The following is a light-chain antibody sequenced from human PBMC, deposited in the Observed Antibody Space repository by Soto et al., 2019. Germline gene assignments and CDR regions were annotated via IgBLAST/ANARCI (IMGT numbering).Light chain of an antibody. CDR1: QSISSW. CDR2: KAS. J-gene: IGKJ3*01. CDR3: QQYNSYSFT. Sequence: DIQMTQSPSTLSASVGDRVTITCRASQSISSWLAWYQQKPGKAPKLLIYKASSLESGVPSRFSGSGSGTEFTLTISTLQPDDFGTYYCQQYNSYSFTFGPGTKVDIK. V-gene: IGKV1-5*03.